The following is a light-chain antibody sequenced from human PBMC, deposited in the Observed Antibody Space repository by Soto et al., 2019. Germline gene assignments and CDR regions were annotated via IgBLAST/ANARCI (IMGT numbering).Light chain of an antibody. CDR1: QSISSY. CDR2: AAS. CDR3: QQSYSTPLT. Sequence: DIQMTQAPSSLSASVGDRVSITWRASQSISSYLNWYQQKPGKAPKLLIYAASSLQSGVPSRFSGSGSGTDFTLTISSLQPEDFATYYCQQSYSTPLTLGGGTKVDIK. J-gene: IGKJ4*01. V-gene: IGKV1-39*01.